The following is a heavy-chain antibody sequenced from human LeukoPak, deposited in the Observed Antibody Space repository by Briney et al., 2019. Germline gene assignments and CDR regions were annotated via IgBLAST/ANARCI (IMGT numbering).Heavy chain of an antibody. Sequence: GGSLRLSCAASGFTFSRYGMHWVRQAPGKGLEWVAVIWYDGSNKYYADSVKGRFTISRDNSKSTVSLQMNSLGAEDTAVYYCARPYYYGSGSYYPLDYWGQGTLVTVSS. D-gene: IGHD3-10*01. J-gene: IGHJ4*02. CDR3: ARPYYYGSGSYYPLDY. V-gene: IGHV3-33*01. CDR2: IWYDGSNK. CDR1: GFTFSRYG.